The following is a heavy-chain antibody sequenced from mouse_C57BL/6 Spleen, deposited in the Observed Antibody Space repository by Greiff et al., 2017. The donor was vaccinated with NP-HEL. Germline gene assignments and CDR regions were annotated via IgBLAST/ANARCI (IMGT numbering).Heavy chain of an antibody. CDR1: GYTFTDHT. J-gene: IGHJ4*01. Sequence: VQLQESDAELVKPGASVKISCKVSGYTFTDHTIHWMKQRPEQGLEWIGYIYPRDGSTKYNEKFKGKATLTADKSSSTAYMQLNSLTSEDSAVYFCARGGYYGSSFLAMDYWGQGTSVTVSS. D-gene: IGHD1-1*01. CDR2: IYPRDGST. V-gene: IGHV1-78*01. CDR3: ARGGYYGSSFLAMDY.